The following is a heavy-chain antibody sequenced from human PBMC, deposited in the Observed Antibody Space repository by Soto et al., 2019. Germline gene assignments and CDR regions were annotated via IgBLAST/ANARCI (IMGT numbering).Heavy chain of an antibody. J-gene: IGHJ2*01. Sequence: GGSLRLSCAASGFTFSSYAMHWVRQAPGKGLEWVAVISYDGSNKYYADSVKGRFTISRDNSKNTLYLQMNSLRAEDTAVYYCARPLWRDDYNWGYFDLWGRGTLVHRLL. D-gene: IGHD4-4*01. V-gene: IGHV3-30-3*01. CDR1: GFTFSSYA. CDR3: ARPLWRDDYNWGYFDL. CDR2: ISYDGSNK.